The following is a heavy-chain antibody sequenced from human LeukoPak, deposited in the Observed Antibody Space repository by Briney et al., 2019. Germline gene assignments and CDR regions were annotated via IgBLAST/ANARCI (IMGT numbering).Heavy chain of an antibody. J-gene: IGHJ4*02. CDR3: ARGASVAIFGPGYDEYFEY. Sequence: ASVKVSCKTSGYTFDNYDINWVRQAVGQELEWMGRMNPDSGNTGYAHKFQGRVTMARNTSMTTAYMELTGLTSGDTAIYYCARGASVAIFGPGYDEYFEYWGQGTVVIVSS. V-gene: IGHV1-8*01. CDR1: GYTFDNYD. D-gene: IGHD3-3*01. CDR2: MNPDSGNT.